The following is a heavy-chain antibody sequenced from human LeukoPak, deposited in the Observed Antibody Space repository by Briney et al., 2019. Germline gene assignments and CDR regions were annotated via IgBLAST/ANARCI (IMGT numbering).Heavy chain of an antibody. CDR3: ASSGYSYGYWFYYYMDV. CDR1: GFTFSSYS. J-gene: IGHJ6*03. D-gene: IGHD5-18*01. V-gene: IGHV3-21*01. Sequence: GGSLRLSCAASGFTFSSYSMNWVRQAPGKGLEWVSSISSSSSYIYYADSVKGRFTISRDNAKNSLYLQMNSLRAEDTAVYYCASSGYSYGYWFYYYMDVWGKGTTVTVSS. CDR2: ISSSSSYI.